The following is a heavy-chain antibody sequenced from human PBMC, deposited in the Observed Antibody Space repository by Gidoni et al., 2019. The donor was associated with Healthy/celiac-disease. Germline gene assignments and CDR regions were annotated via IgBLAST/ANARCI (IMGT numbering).Heavy chain of an antibody. J-gene: IGHJ4*02. D-gene: IGHD3-22*01. CDR2: IRSKANSYAT. Sequence: EVQLVESGGGLVQPGGSLTLSCAASGFTFSGSAMPWVRQASGKGLEWVGRIRSKANSYATAYAASVKGRFTISRDDSKNTAYLQMNSLKTEDTAVYYCTRRQEEGYYDSSGYRDWGQGTLVTVSS. CDR1: GFTFSGSA. V-gene: IGHV3-73*01. CDR3: TRRQEEGYYDSSGYRD.